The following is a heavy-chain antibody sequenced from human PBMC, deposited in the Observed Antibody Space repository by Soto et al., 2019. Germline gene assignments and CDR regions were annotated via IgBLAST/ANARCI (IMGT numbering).Heavy chain of an antibody. V-gene: IGHV3-23*01. CDR1: GLTFRAFS. J-gene: IGHJ4*02. CDR2: ISGSGGSI. Sequence: EVQLLESGGGLVQPGGSLRLSRAASGLTFRAFSMSWVRQPPGKGLEWVSGISGSGGSIYYADSVKGRFTISRDSSSNTLYLQMSSLRAEDTAVYYCAKSRGDSWYLYYYDYWGQGTLVTVSS. CDR3: AKSRGDSWYLYYYDY. D-gene: IGHD5-12*01.